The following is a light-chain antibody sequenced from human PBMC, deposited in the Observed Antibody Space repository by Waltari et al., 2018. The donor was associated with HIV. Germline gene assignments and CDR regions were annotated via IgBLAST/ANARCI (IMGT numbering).Light chain of an antibody. CDR3: QQYGSSPLFT. CDR2: DAS. Sequence: EIVLTQSPGTLSLSPGERATLSCRASKRVGGNQLAWYQQRPGQTPRLLIYDASSRATGIPDRFSGSGSGTDFTLTITRLEPDDFAVYYCQQYGSSPLFTFGPGTKVDFK. CDR1: KRVGGNQ. J-gene: IGKJ3*01. V-gene: IGKV3-20*01.